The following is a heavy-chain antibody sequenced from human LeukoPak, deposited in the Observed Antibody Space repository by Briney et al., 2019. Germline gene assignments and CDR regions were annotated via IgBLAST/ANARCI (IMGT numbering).Heavy chain of an antibody. V-gene: IGHV4-59*01. CDR3: ARGHFEMRATISWFDP. CDR2: IYYSGST. D-gene: IGHD5-24*01. Sequence: SETLSLTCTVSGGSISSYYWSWIRQPPGKGLEWIRYIYYSGSTNYNPSLKSRVTISVDTSKNQFSLKLSSVTAADTAVYYCARGHFEMRATISWFDPRGQGTLVTVSS. J-gene: IGHJ5*02. CDR1: GGSISSYY.